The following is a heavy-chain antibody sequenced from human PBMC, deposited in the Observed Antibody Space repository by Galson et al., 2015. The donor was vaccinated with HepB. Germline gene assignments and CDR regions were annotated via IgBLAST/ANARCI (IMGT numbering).Heavy chain of an antibody. CDR1: GDSVSSNSAA. Sequence: CAISGDSVSSNSAAWNWIRQSPSRGLEWLGGTYYRSKWYNDYAVSVKSRITINPDTSKNQFSLQLNSVTPEDTAVYYCAVAAAGTNAFDIWGQGTMVTVSS. CDR2: TYYRSKWYN. V-gene: IGHV6-1*01. J-gene: IGHJ3*02. CDR3: AVAAAGTNAFDI. D-gene: IGHD6-13*01.